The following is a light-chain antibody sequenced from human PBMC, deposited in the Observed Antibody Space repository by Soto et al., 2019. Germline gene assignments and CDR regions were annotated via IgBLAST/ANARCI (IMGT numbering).Light chain of an antibody. V-gene: IGKV1-5*01. CDR3: QQYDSYWT. CDR1: QSIRNF. CDR2: DAS. Sequence: DIQMTQSPSTLSASVGDRVTITCRASQSIRNFLAWYQQKPGKAPKVLIYDASSLESGVPSRFSGSGSGTEFTLIISSLQPDDLATYFCQQYDSYWTFGPGTKVDIK. J-gene: IGKJ1*01.